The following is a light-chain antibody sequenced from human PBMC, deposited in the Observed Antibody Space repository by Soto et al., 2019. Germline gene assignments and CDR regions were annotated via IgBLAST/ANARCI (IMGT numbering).Light chain of an antibody. CDR3: QQYNNWPRT. Sequence: IVLKMSPGTLSWPPMERATLSCRASQSVSSNLAWYQQKPGQAPRLLIYGASTRATGIPARFSGSGSGTEFTLTISSLQSEDFAVYYCQQYNNWPRTFGQLSKVDIK. V-gene: IGKV3-15*01. CDR2: GAS. J-gene: IGKJ1*01. CDR1: QSVSSN.